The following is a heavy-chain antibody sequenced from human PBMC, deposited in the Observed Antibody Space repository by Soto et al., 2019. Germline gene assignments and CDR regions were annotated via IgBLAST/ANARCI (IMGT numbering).Heavy chain of an antibody. CDR1: GFTFSNYY. Sequence: EVQLVESGGGLVQPGGSLRLSCAASGFTFSNYYMDWVRQAPGKGLEWVGCSKNKADSYITEYAASVKGRFSISRDASTNLLSLQMSSLKTEDTAVYYCTVGGLGNDFGAVWGQGIGVTVSS. V-gene: IGHV3-72*01. J-gene: IGHJ4*02. CDR3: TVGGLGNDFGAV. CDR2: SKNKADSYIT. D-gene: IGHD3-16*01.